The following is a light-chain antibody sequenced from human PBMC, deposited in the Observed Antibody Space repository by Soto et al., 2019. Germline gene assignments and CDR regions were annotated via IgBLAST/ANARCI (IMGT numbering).Light chain of an antibody. J-gene: IGKJ1*01. CDR1: QSLLHNNGYNY. CDR2: LGS. V-gene: IGKV2-28*01. Sequence: IVMPQSPLSLPVTPGEPASISCRSSQSLLHNNGYNYLDWYLQKPGQSPQLLIYLGSNRASGVPDRFSGSGSGTDFTLKISRVEAEDVGVYYCMQALQARTFGQGTKVEIK. CDR3: MQALQART.